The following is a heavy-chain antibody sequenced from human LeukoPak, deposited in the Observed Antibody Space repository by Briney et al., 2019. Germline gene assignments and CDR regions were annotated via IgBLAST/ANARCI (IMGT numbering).Heavy chain of an antibody. V-gene: IGHV3-23*01. CDR2: ISGSGGST. Sequence: GGSLRLSCAGSGFTFSSYAVSWVRQAPGKGLEWVSAISGSGGSTYYAISVKGRFTISRDNSRNTLYLQMNSLTAEDTAVYYCAKGGLPAANYYYYMDVWGKGATVTVSS. J-gene: IGHJ6*03. D-gene: IGHD2-2*01. CDR1: GFTFSSYA. CDR3: AKGGLPAANYYYYMDV.